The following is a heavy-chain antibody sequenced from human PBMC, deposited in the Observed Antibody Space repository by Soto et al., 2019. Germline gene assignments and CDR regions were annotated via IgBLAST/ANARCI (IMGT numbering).Heavy chain of an antibody. Sequence: SETLSLTCTVSGGSVSSDYWSWIRQPPGKGLEWIGYTHNSGNTDYNPSLKSRVTISLDASRNEFSLSLRSVTAADAAVYYCAKGGWYEDHWGQGTLVTVSS. V-gene: IGHV4-59*08. D-gene: IGHD6-19*01. J-gene: IGHJ4*02. CDR3: AKGGWYEDH. CDR1: GGSVSSDY. CDR2: THNSGNT.